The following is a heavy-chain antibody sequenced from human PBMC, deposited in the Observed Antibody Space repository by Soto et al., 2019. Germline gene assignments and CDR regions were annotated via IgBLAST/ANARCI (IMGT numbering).Heavy chain of an antibody. V-gene: IGHV3-64D*06. CDR1: GFTFTDFA. D-gene: IGHD2-2*02. J-gene: IGHJ4*02. Sequence: HPGGSLRLSCSASGFTFTDFAIHWVRQAPGKGLEYVSAISSTGGGTYYADSVKGRFIISRDNSKNTLYLQMSSLRTEDTAVYYCVTDVDYTATYFGYWGQGTLVTVSS. CDR2: ISSTGGGT. CDR3: VTDVDYTATYFGY.